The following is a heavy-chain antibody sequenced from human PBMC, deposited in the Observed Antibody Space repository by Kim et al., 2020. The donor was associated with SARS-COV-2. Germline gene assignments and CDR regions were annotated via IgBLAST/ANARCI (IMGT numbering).Heavy chain of an antibody. J-gene: IGHJ6*02. V-gene: IGHV3-30*07. D-gene: IGHD2-2*01. Sequence: RFTISRDNSKNTLYLQMNSLRAEDTAVYYCASDIVVVPAAMTSHYYGMDVWGQGTTVTVSS. CDR3: ASDIVVVPAAMTSHYYGMDV.